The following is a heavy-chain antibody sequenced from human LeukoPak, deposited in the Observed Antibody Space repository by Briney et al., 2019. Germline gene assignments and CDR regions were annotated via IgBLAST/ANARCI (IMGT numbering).Heavy chain of an antibody. D-gene: IGHD3-22*01. Sequence: GGSLRLSCVASGFTFSSYWMSWVRQAPGKGLEWVAFIHYDGSNKYYADSVKGRFTISRDNSKNTLYLQMNSLRAEDTAVYYCAKVLSKGGGYYLTDYWGQGTLVTVSS. CDR2: IHYDGSNK. V-gene: IGHV3-30*02. J-gene: IGHJ4*02. CDR1: GFTFSSYW. CDR3: AKVLSKGGGYYLTDY.